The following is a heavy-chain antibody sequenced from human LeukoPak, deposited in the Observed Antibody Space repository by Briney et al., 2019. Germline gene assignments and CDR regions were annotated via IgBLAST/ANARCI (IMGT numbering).Heavy chain of an antibody. V-gene: IGHV1-2*02. J-gene: IGHJ3*02. Sequence: ASVKVSCKASGYTFTGYYMHWVRQAPGQGLEWMGWINPNSGGTNYAQKFQGRVTMTRDTSISTAYMELSRLRSDDTAVYYCAKDQFGGELVTPLDAFDIWGQGTMVTVSS. CDR1: GYTFTGYY. CDR2: INPNSGGT. D-gene: IGHD3-16*01. CDR3: AKDQFGGELVTPLDAFDI.